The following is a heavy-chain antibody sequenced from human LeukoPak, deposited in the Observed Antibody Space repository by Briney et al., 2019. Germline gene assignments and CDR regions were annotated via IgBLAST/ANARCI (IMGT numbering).Heavy chain of an antibody. Sequence: GGSLRLSCAASGFTVSSNYMSWVRQAPGKGLEWVSVIYSGGSTYYADSVKGRVTISRDNSKNTLYLQMNSLRAEDTAVYYCARDRWELLEYYYVDVWGKGTTVTVSS. CDR1: GFTVSSNY. V-gene: IGHV3-66*02. D-gene: IGHD1-26*01. J-gene: IGHJ6*03. CDR2: IYSGGST. CDR3: ARDRWELLEYYYVDV.